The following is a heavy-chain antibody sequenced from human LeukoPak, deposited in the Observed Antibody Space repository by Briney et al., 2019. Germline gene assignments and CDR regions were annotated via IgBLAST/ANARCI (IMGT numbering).Heavy chain of an antibody. CDR3: AVWAALDC. D-gene: IGHD1-26*01. CDR2: ISYDGSNK. CDR1: GFTFSSYG. J-gene: IGHJ4*02. Sequence: AGGSLRLSCAASGFTFSSYGMHWVRQAPGKGLEWVAVISYDGSNKYYADSVKGRFTISRDNSKNTLYLQMNSLRAEDTAVYYCAVWAALDCWGQGTLVTVSS. V-gene: IGHV3-30*03.